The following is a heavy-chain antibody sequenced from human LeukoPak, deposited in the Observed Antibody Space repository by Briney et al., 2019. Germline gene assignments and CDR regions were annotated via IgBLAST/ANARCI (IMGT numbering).Heavy chain of an antibody. CDR1: GFTFSSYS. CDR2: ISSSSSTI. V-gene: IGHV3-48*04. D-gene: IGHD3-22*01. J-gene: IGHJ4*02. CDR3: ARETYYYDSSGYSSFDY. Sequence: GGSLRLSCAASGFTFSSYSMNWVRQAPGRGLEWVSYISSSSSTIYYADSVKGRFTISRDNAKNSLYLQMNSLRAEDTAVYYCARETYYYDSSGYSSFDYWGQGTLVTVSS.